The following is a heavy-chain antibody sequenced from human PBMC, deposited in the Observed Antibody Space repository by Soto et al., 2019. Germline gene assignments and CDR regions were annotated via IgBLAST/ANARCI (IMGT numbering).Heavy chain of an antibody. J-gene: IGHJ4*02. V-gene: IGHV3-72*01. Sequence: EVQLVESGGGLVQPGGSLRLSCAASGFTFSDHYMDWVRQAPGKGLEWVGRIRRSVNSYTTEYAASAKGRFTISRDDSKKSLYLQMNSLKTEDTAVYYCARKGRGYYFDYWGQGTLVTVSS. CDR3: ARKGRGYYFDY. D-gene: IGHD1-26*01. CDR2: IRRSVNSYTT. CDR1: GFTFSDHY.